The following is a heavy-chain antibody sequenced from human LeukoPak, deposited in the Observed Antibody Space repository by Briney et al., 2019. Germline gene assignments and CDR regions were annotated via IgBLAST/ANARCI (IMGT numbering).Heavy chain of an antibody. CDR2: ISSSGSTI. CDR1: GFTFSSYE. V-gene: IGHV3-48*03. Sequence: GGSLRLSCAASGFTFSSYEMNWVRQAPGEGLEWGSYISSSGSTIYYADSVKGRFTISRDNAKNSLYLQMNSLRAEDTAVYYCARISSLIDYWGQGTLVTVSS. CDR3: ARISSLIDY. J-gene: IGHJ4*02.